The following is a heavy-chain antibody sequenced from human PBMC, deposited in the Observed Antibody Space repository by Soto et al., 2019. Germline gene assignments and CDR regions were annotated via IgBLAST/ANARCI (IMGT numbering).Heavy chain of an antibody. CDR1: GGSISSSSYY. CDR3: ARRGGSSPFDY. V-gene: IGHV4-39*01. Sequence: QLQLQESGPGLVKPSETLSLTCTVSGGSISSSSYYWGWIRQSPGKGLEWIGNIYYSGSTYYNPSLKSRVTISVDTSKNQFSLKLSSVTAADTAVYYCARRGGSSPFDYWSQGTLVTVSS. CDR2: IYYSGST. D-gene: IGHD1-26*01. J-gene: IGHJ4*02.